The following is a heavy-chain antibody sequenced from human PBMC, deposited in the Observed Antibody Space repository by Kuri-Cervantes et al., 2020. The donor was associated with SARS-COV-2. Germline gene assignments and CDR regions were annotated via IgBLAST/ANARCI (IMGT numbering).Heavy chain of an antibody. CDR1: GFTFSSYA. J-gene: IGHJ6*03. V-gene: IGHV3-30*04. D-gene: IGHD1-7*01. CDR3: AKDGITWDYYYMDV. Sequence: GGSLRLSCAASGFTFSSYAMHWVRQAPGKGLEWVAVISYDGSNKYYTDSVKGRFTISRDNSKSTLYLQMNSLRAEDTAVYYCAKDGITWDYYYMDVWGKGTTVTVSS. CDR2: ISYDGSNK.